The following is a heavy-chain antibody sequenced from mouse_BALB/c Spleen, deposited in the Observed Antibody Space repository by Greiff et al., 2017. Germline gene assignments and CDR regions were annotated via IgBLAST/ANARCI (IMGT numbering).Heavy chain of an antibody. CDR2: INSNGGST. CDR1: GFTFSSYY. CDR3: ARHDDGYLNYFDY. J-gene: IGHJ2*01. Sequence: DVKLVESGGGLVKLGGSLKLSCAASGFTFSSYYMSWVRQTPEKRLELVAAINSNGGSTYYPDTVKGRFTISRDNAKNTLYLQMSSLKSEDTALYYCARHDDGYLNYFDYWGQGTTLTVSS. D-gene: IGHD2-3*01. V-gene: IGHV5-6-2*01.